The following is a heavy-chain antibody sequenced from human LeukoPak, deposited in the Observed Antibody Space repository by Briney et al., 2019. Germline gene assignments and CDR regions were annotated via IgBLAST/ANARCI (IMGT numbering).Heavy chain of an antibody. CDR3: AREGRGSTPGY. CDR2: ISSSGST. Sequence: SETLSLTCTVSGGSIRSYYWSWVRQPAGEGLEWIGRISSSGSTDYNPSLKSRVTMSVDTSKNQFSLRLISVTAADTAVYYCAREGRGSTPGYWGQGTLVTVSS. J-gene: IGHJ4*02. V-gene: IGHV4-4*07. D-gene: IGHD2-15*01. CDR1: GGSIRSYY.